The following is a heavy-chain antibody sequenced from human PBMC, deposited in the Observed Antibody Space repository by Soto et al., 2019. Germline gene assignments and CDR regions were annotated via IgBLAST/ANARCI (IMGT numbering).Heavy chain of an antibody. D-gene: IGHD6-6*01. J-gene: IGHJ6*03. CDR3: ARVVRESSSYPPNYYYYMDV. Sequence: SETQSLTYTVSGGSISSYYGSWSRQPPGKGLEWSGYIYYSGSTNYNPSLKSRVPISVDTSKNQFSLKLSSVTAADTAVYYCARVVRESSSYPPNYYYYMDVWGKGTTVTVSS. V-gene: IGHV4-59*01. CDR1: GGSISSYY. CDR2: IYYSGST.